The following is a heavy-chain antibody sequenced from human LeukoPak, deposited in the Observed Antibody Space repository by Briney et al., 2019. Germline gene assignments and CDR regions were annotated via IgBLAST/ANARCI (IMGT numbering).Heavy chain of an antibody. J-gene: IGHJ3*02. Sequence: PSETLSLTCTVSGGSISSGSYYWSWIRQPAGKGLELIGRIYTSGSTNYNPSLKSRVTISVDTSKNQFSLKLSSVTAADTAVYYCASSPGYCSGGSCYGGLMAFDIWGQGTMVTVSS. D-gene: IGHD2-15*01. CDR2: IYTSGST. V-gene: IGHV4-61*02. CDR1: GGSISSGSYY. CDR3: ASSPGYCSGGSCYGGLMAFDI.